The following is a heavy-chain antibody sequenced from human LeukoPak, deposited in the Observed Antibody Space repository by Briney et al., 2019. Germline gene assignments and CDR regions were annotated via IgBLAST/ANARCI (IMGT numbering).Heavy chain of an antibody. CDR2: INPNSGGT. CDR1: GYTFTSYD. D-gene: IGHD3-22*01. V-gene: IGHV1-2*02. CDR3: ARTLDSSGYYWVTEYYFDY. Sequence: GASVKVSCKASGYTFTSYDINWVRQATGQGLEWMGWINPNSGGTNYAQKFQGRVTMTRDTSISTAYMELSRLRSDDTAVYYCARTLDSSGYYWVTEYYFDYWGQGTLVTVSS. J-gene: IGHJ4*02.